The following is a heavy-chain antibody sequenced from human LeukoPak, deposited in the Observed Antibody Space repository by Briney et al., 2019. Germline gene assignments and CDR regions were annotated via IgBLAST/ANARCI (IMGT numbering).Heavy chain of an antibody. J-gene: IGHJ5*02. V-gene: IGHV3-11*01. CDR2: ISSTGSTI. D-gene: IGHD5-24*01. Sequence: GGSLRLSCAASEFTFSDYYMSRIRQAPGKGLEWVSYISSTGSTIYYADSVKGRFTISRDNAKNSLYLHMNSLRAEDTAVYYCARDGEMATITSWFDPWGQGTLVTVSS. CDR3: ARDGEMATITSWFDP. CDR1: EFTFSDYY.